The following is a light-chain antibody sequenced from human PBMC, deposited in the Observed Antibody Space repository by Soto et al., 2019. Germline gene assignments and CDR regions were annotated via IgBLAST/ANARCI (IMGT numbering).Light chain of an antibody. CDR2: GAF. CDR3: KQYNNWPLT. J-gene: IGKJ4*01. V-gene: IGKV3-15*01. Sequence: EIVMTQSPATLSVSPGERATLSCRASQSVGSDLAWYQQKPAQAPRLLMYGAFTRATGVPDRFSGSGSGTAFTLTISSLQSEDFAVYYCKQYNNWPLTFGGGTKVEVK. CDR1: QSVGSD.